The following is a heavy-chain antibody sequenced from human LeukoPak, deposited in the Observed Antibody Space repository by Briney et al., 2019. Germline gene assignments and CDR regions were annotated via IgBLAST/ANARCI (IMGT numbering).Heavy chain of an antibody. V-gene: IGHV3-23*01. J-gene: IGHJ4*02. CDR2: ISGSGGTT. Sequence: GGSLRLSCAASGFTFSSYAMSWVRQAPGKGLEWVSTISGSGGTTYYADSVKGRFTVSRDNSKNTLYLQMNSLRAEDTAVYYCAMYSSAWYAVYWGQGTLVTVSS. D-gene: IGHD6-19*01. CDR1: GFTFSSYA. CDR3: AMYSSAWYAVY.